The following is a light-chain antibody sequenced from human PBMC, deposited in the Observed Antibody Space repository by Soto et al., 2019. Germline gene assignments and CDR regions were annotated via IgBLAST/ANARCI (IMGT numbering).Light chain of an antibody. J-gene: IGLJ1*01. Sequence: QSVLTQPASVSGSPGQSITISCTGTSSDVGGYSYVSWYQQHPGKAPKLMIYDVRNRPSGVSNRFSGSKSVNTASLTISGLQAEDEADYYCSSYTTVSTYVFGNGTKVTVL. CDR2: DVR. CDR1: SSDVGGYSY. CDR3: SSYTTVSTYV. V-gene: IGLV2-14*01.